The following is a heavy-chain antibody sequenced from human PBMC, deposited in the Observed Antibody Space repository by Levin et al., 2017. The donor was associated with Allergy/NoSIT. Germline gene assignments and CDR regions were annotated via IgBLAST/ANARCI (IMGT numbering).Heavy chain of an antibody. CDR3: VRVVGGRYGDAFDI. D-gene: IGHD3-10*01. Sequence: GGSLRLSCVASGFTLSSYWMHWVRQAPGKGLVWVSRINSDGSNTKYADSVKGRFSISRDNAKNMLYLQMNTLRAEDTAVYYCVRVVGGRYGDAFDIWGQGTMVTVFS. J-gene: IGHJ3*02. CDR1: GFTLSSYW. CDR2: INSDGSNT. V-gene: IGHV3-74*03.